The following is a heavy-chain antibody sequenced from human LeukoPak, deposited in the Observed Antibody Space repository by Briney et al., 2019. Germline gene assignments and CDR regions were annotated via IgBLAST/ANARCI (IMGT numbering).Heavy chain of an antibody. D-gene: IGHD6-13*01. CDR3: AREVWQLDY. CDR1: GFTFNSYE. J-gene: IGHJ4*02. Sequence: PGGSLRLSCAASGFTFNSYEMNWVRQAPGKGLEWVSYISNSGSAIYYADSVKGRFTISRDNAKNSLYLQMNSLRAEDTAVYYCAREVWQLDYWGQGTLVTASS. V-gene: IGHV3-48*03. CDR2: ISNSGSAI.